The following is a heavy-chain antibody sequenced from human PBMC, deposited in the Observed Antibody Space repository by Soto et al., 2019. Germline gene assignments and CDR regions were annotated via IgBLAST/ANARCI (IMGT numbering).Heavy chain of an antibody. V-gene: IGHV1-69*13. D-gene: IGHD3-10*02. CDR1: GGTFSIHA. CDR2: IIPFFKTT. J-gene: IGHJ6*02. CDR3: ARLVVAKFGYYYYGMDV. Sequence: PVASLTVSCKASGGTFSIHALSWVRHAPGQGREWMGQIIPFFKTTNYAQKFQGRVTITADESTSTAYMELSSLRSEDTAVYYCARLVVAKFGYYYYGMDVWGQGTTVTVSS.